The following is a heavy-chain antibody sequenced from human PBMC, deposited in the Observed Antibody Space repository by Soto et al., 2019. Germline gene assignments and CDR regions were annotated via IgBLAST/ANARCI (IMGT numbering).Heavy chain of an antibody. CDR3: VRGGGVDVVTPTRVVFDY. V-gene: IGHV1-2*02. CDR1: GYTFTGNY. J-gene: IGHJ4*02. CDR2: INPRSGGT. Sequence: QVQLVQSGAEVKKPGASVKVSCKASGYTFTGNYIHWVRQAPGQGPEWMAWINPRSGGTDYAQKFQGRVTITRDTFIPTGFLDLSRLTSDDTAMYLCVRGGGVDVVTPTRVVFDYWGQGTLLTVSS. D-gene: IGHD2-21*02.